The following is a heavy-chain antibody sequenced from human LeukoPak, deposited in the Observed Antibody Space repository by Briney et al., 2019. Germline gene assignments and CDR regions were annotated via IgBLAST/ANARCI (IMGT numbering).Heavy chain of an antibody. CDR3: ATDFYDST. Sequence: PGGSLRLSCAASGFTVSFYAMSWVRQAPGKGLEWVGRIRSNSDGGTIDYAAPVKGRFTLSRDDSKTTLYLQMNSLQTEDTAVYYCATDFYDSTWGQGTLVTVSS. J-gene: IGHJ5*02. CDR2: IRSNSDGGTI. CDR1: GFTVSFYA. D-gene: IGHD3-22*01. V-gene: IGHV3-15*01.